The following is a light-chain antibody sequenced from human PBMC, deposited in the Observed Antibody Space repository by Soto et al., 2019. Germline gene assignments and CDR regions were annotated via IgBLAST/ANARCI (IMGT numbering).Light chain of an antibody. V-gene: IGKV1-33*01. Sequence: DIQMTQSPSSLSASVGDRVTITCQASQDISNYLNWYQQKPGKAPKLLIYDASNLETGVPSRFSGSGPGTDFTFTITSLQPEDIATYYCQQYKHLITFGQATPLEIK. CDR1: QDISNY. J-gene: IGKJ5*01. CDR3: QQYKHLIT. CDR2: DAS.